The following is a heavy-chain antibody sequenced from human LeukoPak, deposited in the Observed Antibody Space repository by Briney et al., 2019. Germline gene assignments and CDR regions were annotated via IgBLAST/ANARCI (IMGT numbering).Heavy chain of an antibody. CDR2: ISGSGGST. CDR3: ARGRGLADYYDSSGSESYFDY. V-gene: IGHV3-23*01. CDR1: GLTFSSYA. Sequence: GSLRLSCAASGLTFSSYAMSWVRQAPGKGLEWVSAISGSGGSTYYADSVKGRFTISRDNSKNTLYLQMNSLRAEDTAVYYCARGRGLADYYDSSGSESYFDYWGQGTLVTVSS. J-gene: IGHJ4*02. D-gene: IGHD3-22*01.